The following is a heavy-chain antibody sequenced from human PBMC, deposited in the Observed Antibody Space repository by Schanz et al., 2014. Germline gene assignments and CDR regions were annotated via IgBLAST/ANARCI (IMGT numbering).Heavy chain of an antibody. CDR1: GFNFITFA. CDR3: AKRCSSTSCSHGAFDI. Sequence: EVHLVESGGGLVQPGGSLRLSCAASGFNFITFAMSWVRQAPGKGPEWVSAIGGDASRTYYADSVKGRFTISRDNSKNTLYLQMNSLRDEDTAMYYCAKRCSSTSCSHGAFDIWGQGTMVTVSS. CDR2: IGGDASRT. J-gene: IGHJ3*02. V-gene: IGHV3-23*04. D-gene: IGHD2-2*01.